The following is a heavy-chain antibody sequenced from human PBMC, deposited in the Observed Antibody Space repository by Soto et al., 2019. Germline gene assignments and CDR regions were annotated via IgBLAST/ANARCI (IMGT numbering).Heavy chain of an antibody. V-gene: IGHV1-46*01. CDR3: ARDGGNMWGYLDH. CDR2: INPTGDRI. Sequence: QVQLVQSGAEVKKPGASVKVSCKTSGYTFMNHYMHWMRQAPGPGLEWMGIINPTGDRINYAEKFAGRVTMTTDTSKITVSMELTSMRLEDTSVYDCARDGGNMWGYLDHWGQGSLVTVYS. D-gene: IGHD7-27*01. J-gene: IGHJ4*02. CDR1: GYTFMNHY.